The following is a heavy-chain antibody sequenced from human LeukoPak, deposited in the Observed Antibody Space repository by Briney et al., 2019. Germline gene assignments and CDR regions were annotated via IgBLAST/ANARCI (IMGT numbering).Heavy chain of an antibody. J-gene: IGHJ5*02. CDR2: INPNSGGT. CDR3: ARERVRGVIRTGWFDP. D-gene: IGHD3-10*01. CDR1: GYTFTGYY. Sequence: ASVKVSCKASGYTFTGYYMHWVRQAPGQGLEWMGRINPNSGGTNYAQKLQGRVTMTRDTSISTAYMELSRLRSDDTAVYYCARERVRGVIRTGWFDPWGQGTLVTVSS. V-gene: IGHV1-2*06.